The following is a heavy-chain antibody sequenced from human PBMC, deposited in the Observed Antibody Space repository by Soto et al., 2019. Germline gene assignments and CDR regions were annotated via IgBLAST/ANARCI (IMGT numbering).Heavy chain of an antibody. CDR2: MNPGSGDT. J-gene: IGHJ5*02. Sequence: ASVKVSCKASGYSFTNNDVRWVLQATGQGLEWMGWMNPGSGDTGYAQKVQGRVTMTRDISIASAYMELSSLRSDDTAIYYRARIATVGSLNRFDPCAQGSRVTASS. D-gene: IGHD2-8*02. CDR3: ARIATVGSLNRFDP. CDR1: GYSFTNND. V-gene: IGHV1-8*01.